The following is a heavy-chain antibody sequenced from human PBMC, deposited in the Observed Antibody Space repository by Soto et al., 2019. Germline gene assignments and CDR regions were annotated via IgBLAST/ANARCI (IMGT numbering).Heavy chain of an antibody. CDR2: MNPNTGER. V-gene: IGHV1-8*01. CDR1: GYTFTSYD. Sequence: QVQLVQSGAEVKKPGASVKVSCKASGYTFTSYDINWVRQATGQGPEWMGWMNPNTGERGYAQNFQGRLTMTRDTTLGTAYIEVSNLRFEDTAVYYCARDYGGNSGWFDPWGQGTLVTVSS. D-gene: IGHD4-17*01. J-gene: IGHJ5*02. CDR3: ARDYGGNSGWFDP.